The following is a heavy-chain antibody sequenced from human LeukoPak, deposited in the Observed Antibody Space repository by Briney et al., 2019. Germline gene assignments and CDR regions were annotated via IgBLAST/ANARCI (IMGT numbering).Heavy chain of an antibody. CDR2: INIEGSSS. CDR1: GFTFSSFW. J-gene: IGHJ6*02. CDR3: GRGNYYGMDV. Sequence: GGSLRLSCAASGFTFSSFWMHWVRQAPGKGRVWVSGINIEGSSSTYADSVKGRFTISRDNAKNTLYLQMNSLRAEDTAVYYCGRGNYYGMDVWGQGTTVTVSS. V-gene: IGHV3-74*01.